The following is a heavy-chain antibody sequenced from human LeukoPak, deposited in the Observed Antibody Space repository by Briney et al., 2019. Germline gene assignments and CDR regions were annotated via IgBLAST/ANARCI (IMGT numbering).Heavy chain of an antibody. V-gene: IGHV3-48*04. CDR3: AREGGYYYFDY. Sequence: PGGSLRLSCAASGFTFSSYSMNWVRQAPGKGLEWVSYISSSGSTIYYADSVKGRFTISRDNAKNSLYLQMNSLRAEDTAVYYCAREGGYYYFDYWGQGTLVTVSS. D-gene: IGHD3-10*01. CDR2: ISSSGSTI. CDR1: GFTFSSYS. J-gene: IGHJ4*02.